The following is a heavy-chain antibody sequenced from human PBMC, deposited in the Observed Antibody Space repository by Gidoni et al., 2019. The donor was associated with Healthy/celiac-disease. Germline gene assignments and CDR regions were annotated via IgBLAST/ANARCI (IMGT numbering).Heavy chain of an antibody. D-gene: IGHD6-19*01. CDR1: VFTFSSYS. V-gene: IGHV3-21*01. J-gene: IGHJ6*02. Sequence: EVQLVESGGGLVKPGGSLILSCAASVFTFSSYSMNWVRQAPGKGLEWVSSISSSSSYIDYADSVKGRFTISRDKAKNSLYLQMNSLRAEDTAVYYCARGEGGSGWPDYYYYGMDVWGQGTTVTVSS. CDR3: ARGEGGSGWPDYYYYGMDV. CDR2: ISSSSSYI.